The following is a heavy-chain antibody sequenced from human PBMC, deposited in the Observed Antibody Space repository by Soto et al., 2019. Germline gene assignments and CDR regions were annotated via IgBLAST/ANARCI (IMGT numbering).Heavy chain of an antibody. J-gene: IGHJ6*03. CDR2: IWYDGSNK. CDR1: GFTFSSYG. V-gene: IGHV3-33*01. CDR3: ARDPQVVVAAPGYMDV. Sequence: GGSLRLSCAASGFTFSSYGMHWVRQAPGKGLEWVAVIWYDGSNKYYADSVKGRFTISRDNSKNTLYLQMNSLRAEDTAVYYCARDPQVVVAAPGYMDVWGKGTTVTVSS. D-gene: IGHD2-15*01.